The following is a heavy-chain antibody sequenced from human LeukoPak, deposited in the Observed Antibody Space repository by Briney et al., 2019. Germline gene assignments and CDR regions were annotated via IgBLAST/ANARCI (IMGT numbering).Heavy chain of an antibody. Sequence: SETLSLTCAVFGGSFSGNYWNWIRQPPGKRLEWIGEVNHSGSTDYNPSLKSRVTMSIDTSKNQFSLKLSSVTAADTAVYYCARDKEDFDFWGQGTLVTVSS. CDR3: ARDKEDFDF. CDR2: VNHSGST. CDR1: GGSFSGNY. V-gene: IGHV4-34*01. J-gene: IGHJ4*02.